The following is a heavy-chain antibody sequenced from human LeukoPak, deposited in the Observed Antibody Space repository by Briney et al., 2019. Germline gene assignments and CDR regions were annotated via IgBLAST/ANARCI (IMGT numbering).Heavy chain of an antibody. V-gene: IGHV1-18*01. CDR2: INAYNGNT. CDR1: GYTFTSYG. D-gene: IGHD1-1*01. CDR3: ARRQGTTLSFDY. J-gene: IGHJ4*02. Sequence: ASVNVSCKASGYTFTSYGFSWVRQAPGQGVEWMGWINAYNGNTNYAQKLQGRVTMTTDTSTSTAYMELRSLRFDDTAVYYCARRQGTTLSFDYWGQGTLVTVSS.